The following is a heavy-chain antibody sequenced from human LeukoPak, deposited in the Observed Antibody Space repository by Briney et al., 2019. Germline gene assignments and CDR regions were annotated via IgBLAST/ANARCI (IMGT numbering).Heavy chain of an antibody. CDR2: INSDGSGT. CDR3: ARWGYN. CDR1: GFTFSNFW. D-gene: IGHD5-18*01. J-gene: IGHJ4*02. V-gene: IGHV3-74*01. Sequence: PGGSLRLSCAASGFTFSNFWMHWVRQAPGKGLVWVARINSDGSGTGYADPVRGRFTISRDNAKNTLYLQMNSLRADDTAVYFCARWGYNWGQGTLITVSS.